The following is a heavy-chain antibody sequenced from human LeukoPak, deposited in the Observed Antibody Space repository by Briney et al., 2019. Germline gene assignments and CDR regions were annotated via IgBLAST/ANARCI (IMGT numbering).Heavy chain of an antibody. V-gene: IGHV4-34*01. Sequence: SETLSLTCAVYGGSFSGYYWSWIRQPPGKGLEWIGEINHSGSTNYNPSLKSRVTISVDTSKNQFSLNLSSVTAADTAVYYCASSGYRNYYYYYGMDVWGQGTTVTVSS. CDR2: INHSGST. D-gene: IGHD5-12*01. CDR3: ASSGYRNYYYYYGMDV. J-gene: IGHJ6*02. CDR1: GGSFSGYY.